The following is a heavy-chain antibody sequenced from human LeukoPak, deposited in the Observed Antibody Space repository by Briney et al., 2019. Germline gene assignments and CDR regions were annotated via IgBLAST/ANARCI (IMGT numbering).Heavy chain of an antibody. CDR2: ISGSGGST. CDR1: GFTFSSYA. J-gene: IGHJ4*02. V-gene: IGHV3-23*01. D-gene: IGHD3-22*01. Sequence: GGSLRLSCAASGFTFSSYAMSWVRQAPGKGLEWVSAISGSGGSTYYADSVKGRFTISRDNSKNTLYLQMNSLRAEDTAVYYCAKKRVDDSSGPWALFDYWGQGTLVTVSS. CDR3: AKKRVDDSSGPWALFDY.